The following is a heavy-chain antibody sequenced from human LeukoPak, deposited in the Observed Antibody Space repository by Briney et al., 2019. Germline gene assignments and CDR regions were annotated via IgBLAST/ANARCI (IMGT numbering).Heavy chain of an antibody. V-gene: IGHV3-33*06. Sequence: GGSLRLSCAASGFTYSRYGMHWVRQAPGKGLEWVAVIWSDATEKYYGDAVKGRFTISRDNSRNTLYLQMNSLRAEDTAVYYCAKDAQRGFDYSNSLEYWGQGTLVTVSS. J-gene: IGHJ4*02. D-gene: IGHD4-11*01. CDR3: AKDAQRGFDYSNSLEY. CDR1: GFTYSRYG. CDR2: IWSDATEK.